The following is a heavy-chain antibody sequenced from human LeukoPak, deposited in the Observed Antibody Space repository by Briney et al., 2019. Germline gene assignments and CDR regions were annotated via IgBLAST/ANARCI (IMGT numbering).Heavy chain of an antibody. CDR2: ISGSGART. D-gene: IGHD3-10*01. CDR1: GFPLSSYA. Sequence: GGSLRLSCAASGFPLSSYAMSEVPQAPGKGRECCSTISGSGARTYYADCVKGRFTISRDNPKNTLYLQVNSLRAEDTAIYYCAKGTRGSGTSYNDDYWGQGTLVTVSS. V-gene: IGHV3-23*01. J-gene: IGHJ4*02. CDR3: AKGTRGSGTSYNDDY.